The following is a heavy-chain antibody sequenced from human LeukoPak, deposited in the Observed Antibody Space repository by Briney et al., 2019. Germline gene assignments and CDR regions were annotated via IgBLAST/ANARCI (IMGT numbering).Heavy chain of an antibody. V-gene: IGHV3-23*01. J-gene: IGHJ4*02. D-gene: IGHD6-19*01. CDR3: AKDPRFIAVAGLFDY. CDR1: GFTFSTYA. CDR2: ISGSGGST. Sequence: GGSLRLSCAASGFTFSTYAMSWVRQAPGKGLEWVSAISGSGGSTYYADSVKGRFTISRDNSKNTLYLQMNSLRAEDTAVYYCAKDPRFIAVAGLFDYWGQGTLVTVSS.